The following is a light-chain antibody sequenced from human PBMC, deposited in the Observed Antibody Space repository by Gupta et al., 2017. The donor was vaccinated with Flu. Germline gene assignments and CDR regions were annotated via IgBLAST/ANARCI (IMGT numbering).Light chain of an antibody. J-gene: IGLJ3*02. CDR1: SSDVGRYNL. Sequence: QSSLPQPDSVSGSPGPSNTISYTGTSSDVGRYNLVSWYQQHLGKAPKLIIYEGSKRPSGVSNRFYGSKSGTTASPTISVLQAEDEAYYYCSSYASSSTWVFGGGTKLTVL. CDR3: SSYASSSTWV. V-gene: IGLV2-23*01. CDR2: EGS.